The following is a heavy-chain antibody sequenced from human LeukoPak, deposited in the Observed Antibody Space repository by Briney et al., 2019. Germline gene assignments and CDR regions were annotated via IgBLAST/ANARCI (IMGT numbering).Heavy chain of an antibody. CDR2: ISSSGDRT. CDR3: AKGGGYEAQYYYYYLDV. V-gene: IGHV3-23*01. D-gene: IGHD5-12*01. CDR1: GFTFSSYA. J-gene: IGHJ6*03. Sequence: PGGSLRLSCAASGFTFSSYAMSWVRQAPGKGLEWVSGISSSGDRTYYADSVKGRFTISRDNSKNTLYLQMKSLRAEDTAVYYCAKGGGYEAQYYYYYLDVWGKGTTVTISS.